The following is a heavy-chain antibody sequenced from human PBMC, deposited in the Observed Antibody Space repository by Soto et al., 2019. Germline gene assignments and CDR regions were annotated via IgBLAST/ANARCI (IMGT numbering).Heavy chain of an antibody. CDR3: ARSRGPAAMFDY. CDR2: IYYSGST. J-gene: IGHJ4*02. D-gene: IGHD2-2*01. Sequence: SETLSLTCTVSGGSISSSSYYWGWIRQPPGKGLEWIGSIYYSGSTYYNPSHKSRVTISVDTSKNQFSLKLSSVTAADTAVYYCARSRGPAAMFDYWGQGTLVTVSS. V-gene: IGHV4-39*01. CDR1: GGSISSSSYY.